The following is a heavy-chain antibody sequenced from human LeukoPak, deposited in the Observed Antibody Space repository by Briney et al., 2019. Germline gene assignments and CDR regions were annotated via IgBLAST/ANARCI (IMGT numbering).Heavy chain of an antibody. Sequence: ASVKVSCRASGYTFTSYGISWVRQAPGQGLEWMGWISAYNGNTNYAQKLQGRVTMTTDTSTSTAYMELRSLRSDDAAVYYCARVLQDRYCSGGSCDSYGYWGQGTMVTVSS. D-gene: IGHD2-15*01. V-gene: IGHV1-18*01. CDR3: ARVLQDRYCSGGSCDSYGY. J-gene: IGHJ4*02. CDR1: GYTFTSYG. CDR2: ISAYNGNT.